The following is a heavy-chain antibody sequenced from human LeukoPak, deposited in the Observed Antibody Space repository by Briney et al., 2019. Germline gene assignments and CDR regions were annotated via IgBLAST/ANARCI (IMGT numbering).Heavy chain of an antibody. CDR3: AKVDYYDSSGYYPFDY. Sequence: GGSLRLSCVASGFTFSSSAMNWVRQAPGEGLQWVSAIGGSGGDTYYADSVKGRFTISRDNSKNTLYLQMNSLRAEDTAVYYCAKVDYYDSSGYYPFDYWGQGTLVTVSS. J-gene: IGHJ4*02. V-gene: IGHV3-23*01. CDR2: IGGSGGDT. D-gene: IGHD3-22*01. CDR1: GFTFSSSA.